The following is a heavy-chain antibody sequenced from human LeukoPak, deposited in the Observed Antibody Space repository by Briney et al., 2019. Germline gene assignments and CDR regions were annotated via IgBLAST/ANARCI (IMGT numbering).Heavy chain of an antibody. CDR2: IKQDGSEK. D-gene: IGHD5-12*01. J-gene: IGHJ4*02. CDR3: ARDQSGYDYIDY. CDR1: GFNFWFHW. Sequence: GGVLRPFWGSSGFNFWFHWISWVPQAPGEGPGVVANIKQDGSEKNYVDSVKGRFTVSRDNAKNSLYLQMNSLRAEDTAVYYCARDQSGYDYIDYWGQGTLVTVSS. V-gene: IGHV3-7*05.